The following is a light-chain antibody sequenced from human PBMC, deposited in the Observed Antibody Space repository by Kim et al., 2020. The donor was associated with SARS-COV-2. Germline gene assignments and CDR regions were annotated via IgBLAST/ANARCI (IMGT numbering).Light chain of an antibody. CDR1: QGISSS. Sequence: DIQMTQSPSSVSASVGDRVTITCRASQGISSSLAWYQQKPGKAPKLLIYAASSLHSGVPSRFSGSGSGTEFTLTISSLQPEDFATYYCQQANSFPLTFGGGTKVDIK. CDR2: AAS. J-gene: IGKJ4*01. V-gene: IGKV1D-12*01. CDR3: QQANSFPLT.